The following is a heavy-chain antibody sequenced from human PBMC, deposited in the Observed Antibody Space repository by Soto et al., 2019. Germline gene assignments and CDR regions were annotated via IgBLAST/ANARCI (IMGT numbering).Heavy chain of an antibody. Sequence: ASVKVSCKASGYAFTSYAISWVRQAPGQGLEWMGWISAYNDNTIYTQKSQGRVTMTTDTSTSTAYMELRSLRSDDTAVYYCARAEDYYDSSTTYFDYWGPGTLVTVSS. CDR3: ARAEDYYDSSTTYFDY. J-gene: IGHJ4*02. CDR1: GYAFTSYA. D-gene: IGHD3-22*01. V-gene: IGHV1-18*01. CDR2: ISAYNDNT.